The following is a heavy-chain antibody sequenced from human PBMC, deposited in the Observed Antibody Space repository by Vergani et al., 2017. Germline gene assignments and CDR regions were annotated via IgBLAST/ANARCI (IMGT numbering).Heavy chain of an antibody. CDR3: ARDRASSGWMPLDY. D-gene: IGHD6-19*01. V-gene: IGHV3-7*01. CDR2: IKQDGSEK. J-gene: IGHJ4*02. CDR1: GFTFSSYW. Sequence: VQLVESGGGLVKPGGSLRLSCAASGFTFSSYWMSWVRQAPGKGLEWVANIKQDGSEKYYVDSVKGRFTISRDNAKNSLYLQMNSVRAEDTAVYYCARDRASSGWMPLDYWGQGTLVTVSS.